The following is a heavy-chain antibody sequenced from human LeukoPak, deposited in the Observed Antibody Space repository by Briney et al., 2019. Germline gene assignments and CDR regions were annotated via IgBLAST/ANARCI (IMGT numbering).Heavy chain of an antibody. V-gene: IGHV3-9*01. CDR1: GFTFDDYA. J-gene: IGHJ4*02. CDR3: ARGPFLSGSYYDY. CDR2: ISWNSGGV. D-gene: IGHD3-3*01. Sequence: QPGRSLRLSCAASGFTFDDYAMHWVRQVPGKGLEWLSGISWNSGGVGYADSMRGRFTISRDNAKNSLYLQVNSLTAEDTALYYCARGPFLSGSYYDYWGQGTLVTVSS.